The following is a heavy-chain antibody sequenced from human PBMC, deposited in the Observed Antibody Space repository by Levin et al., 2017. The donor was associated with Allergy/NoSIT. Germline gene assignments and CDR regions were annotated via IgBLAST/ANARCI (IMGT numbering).Heavy chain of an antibody. CDR2: INHSGST. Sequence: PSETLSLTCAVYGGSFSGYYWSWIRQPPGKGLEWIGEINHSGSTNYNPSLKSRVTISVDTSKNQFSLKLSSVTAADTAVYYCARARFLEFPDYWGQGTLVTVSS. J-gene: IGHJ4*02. CDR3: ARARFLEFPDY. V-gene: IGHV4-34*01. CDR1: GGSFSGYY. D-gene: IGHD3-3*01.